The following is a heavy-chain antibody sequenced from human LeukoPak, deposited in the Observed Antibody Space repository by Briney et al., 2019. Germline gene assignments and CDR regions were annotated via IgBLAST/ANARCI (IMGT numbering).Heavy chain of an antibody. J-gene: IGHJ4*02. CDR2: IRSKAYGGTT. CDR3: TRDVGIAVAGFFDY. D-gene: IGHD6-19*01. Sequence: GGPPRPSCTASGFTSGDYAMSLVRQTPVHGPELVGLIRSKAYGGTTEYAASVKGRFTISRDDSKSIAYLQMNSLKTEDTAVYYCTRDVGIAVAGFFDYWGQGTLVTVSS. V-gene: IGHV3-49*04. CDR1: GFTSGDYA.